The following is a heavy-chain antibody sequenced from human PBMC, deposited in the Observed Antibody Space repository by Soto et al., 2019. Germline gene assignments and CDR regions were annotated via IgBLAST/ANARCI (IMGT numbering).Heavy chain of an antibody. CDR1: SGSISSSNW. Sequence: PSETLSLTCAVSSGSISSSNWWSWVRQPPGKGLEWIGEIYHSGSTNYNPSLKSRVTISVDKSKNQFSLKLSSVTAADTAVYYCARDMLNYYDSSGYLGWFDPWGQGVLVTV. J-gene: IGHJ5*02. D-gene: IGHD3-22*01. CDR3: ARDMLNYYDSSGYLGWFDP. V-gene: IGHV4-4*02. CDR2: IYHSGST.